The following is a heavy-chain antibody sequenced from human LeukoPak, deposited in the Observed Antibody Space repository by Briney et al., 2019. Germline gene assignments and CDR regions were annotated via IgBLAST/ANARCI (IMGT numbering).Heavy chain of an antibody. V-gene: IGHV1-2*02. D-gene: IGHD3/OR15-3a*01. Sequence: ASVKVSCKASGYTFTGYYMHWVRQAPGQGLEWMEWINPNSGGTNYAQKFQGRVTMTRDTSISTAYMELSRLRSDDTAVYYCARDLGEYFDLYYYYYMDVWGKGTTVTVSS. J-gene: IGHJ6*03. CDR2: INPNSGGT. CDR1: GYTFTGYY. CDR3: ARDLGEYFDLYYYYYMDV.